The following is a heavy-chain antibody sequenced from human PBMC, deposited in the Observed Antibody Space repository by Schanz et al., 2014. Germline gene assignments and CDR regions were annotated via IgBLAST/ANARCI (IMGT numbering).Heavy chain of an antibody. CDR3: AKDIGGAVAAPVYDS. D-gene: IGHD2-15*01. Sequence: VQLVESGGGLVQPGGSLRLSCAASGLTFSNHAMSWVRQAPGKGLEWVTFIRFDGSDKYYADSVKSRFTISRDNSKNTVFLQMSSLRADDTALYYCAKDIGGAVAAPVYDSWGQGTLVTVSS. CDR2: IRFDGSDK. V-gene: IGHV3-30*02. J-gene: IGHJ4*02. CDR1: GLTFSNHA.